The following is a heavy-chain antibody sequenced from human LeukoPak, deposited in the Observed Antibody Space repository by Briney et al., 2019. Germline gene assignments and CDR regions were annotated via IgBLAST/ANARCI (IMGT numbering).Heavy chain of an antibody. D-gene: IGHD4-17*01. V-gene: IGHV4-59*01. CDR1: GGSISSYY. CDR2: IYYSGST. Sequence: SETLSLTCTVSGGSISSYYWSWIRQPPGKGLEWIGYIYYSGSTNYNPSLKSRVTISVDTSKNQFSLKLSSVTAADTAVYYCARDIPSGDYAFDIWGQGTMVTVSS. J-gene: IGHJ3*02. CDR3: ARDIPSGDYAFDI.